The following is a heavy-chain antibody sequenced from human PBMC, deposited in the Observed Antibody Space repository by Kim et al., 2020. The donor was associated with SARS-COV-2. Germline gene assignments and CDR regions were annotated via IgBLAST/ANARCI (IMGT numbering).Heavy chain of an antibody. Sequence: GGSLRLSCAASGFTFSSYAISWVRQAPGKGLEWVSAISGSGGSTYYADSVKGRFTISRDNSKNTLYLQMNSLRAEDTAVYYCAKRGKYYYDSSGFDYWGQGTLVTVSS. J-gene: IGHJ4*02. D-gene: IGHD3-22*01. CDR3: AKRGKYYYDSSGFDY. CDR2: ISGSGGST. V-gene: IGHV3-23*01. CDR1: GFTFSSYA.